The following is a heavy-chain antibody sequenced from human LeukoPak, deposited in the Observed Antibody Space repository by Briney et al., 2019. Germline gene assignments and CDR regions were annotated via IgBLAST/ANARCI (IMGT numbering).Heavy chain of an antibody. CDR1: GASISSGDYY. Sequence: PSETLSLTCSVSGASISSGDYYWGWIRQPPGKGLEWIVIIYHNGNTYYNPSLKIRVTISVDTSTNQFSLKLSSVTAADTALYFCARLAFDTVMVKYYFDYWGQGTLVTVSS. CDR3: ARLAFDTVMVKYYFDY. V-gene: IGHV4-39*01. CDR2: IYHNGNT. J-gene: IGHJ4*02. D-gene: IGHD5-18*01.